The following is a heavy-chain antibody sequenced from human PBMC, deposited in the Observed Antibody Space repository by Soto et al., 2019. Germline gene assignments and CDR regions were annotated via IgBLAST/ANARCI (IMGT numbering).Heavy chain of an antibody. V-gene: IGHV3-7*01. Sequence: APGKGLEWVANIKQDGSEKYYVDSVKGRFTISRDNAKNSLYLQMNSLRAEDTAVYYCAREVYYYGSGSSYWGQGTRVTVSS. J-gene: IGHJ4*02. D-gene: IGHD3-10*01. CDR2: IKQDGSEK. CDR3: AREVYYYGSGSSY.